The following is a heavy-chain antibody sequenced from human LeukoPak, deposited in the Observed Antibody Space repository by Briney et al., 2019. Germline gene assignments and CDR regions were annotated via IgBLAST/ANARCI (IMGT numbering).Heavy chain of an antibody. CDR1: GFTFNSYG. Sequence: QPGRSLRLACAASGFTFNSYGIHWVRQAPGKGLEWVAVISYDGSNKYYADSVKGRFTISRDTSKNTLYLQMNSLRAEDTAVYCCAKEDIYGHSYYVDYWGQGTLVTVSS. CDR3: AKEDIYGHSYYVDY. D-gene: IGHD5-18*01. CDR2: ISYDGSNK. J-gene: IGHJ4*02. V-gene: IGHV3-30*18.